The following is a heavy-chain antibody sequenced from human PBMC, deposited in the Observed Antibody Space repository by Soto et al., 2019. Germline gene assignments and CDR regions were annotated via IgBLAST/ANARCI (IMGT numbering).Heavy chain of an antibody. V-gene: IGHV1-69*04. CDR1: GYTFTSYG. Sequence: GASVKVSCKASGYTFTSYGISWVRQAPGQGLDWMGRIIPILGIANYAQKFQGRVTITADKSSSTAYMELSSLRSEDTAVYYCAIPAHGSGSYYKFDYWGQGTPVTVSS. J-gene: IGHJ4*02. D-gene: IGHD3-10*01. CDR3: AIPAHGSGSYYKFDY. CDR2: IIPILGIA.